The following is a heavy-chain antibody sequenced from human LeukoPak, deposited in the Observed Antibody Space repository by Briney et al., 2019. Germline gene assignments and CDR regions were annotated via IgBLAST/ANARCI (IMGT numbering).Heavy chain of an antibody. D-gene: IGHD3-3*01. V-gene: IGHV1-2*02. CDR1: GYTFTGYC. J-gene: IGHJ4*02. Sequence: ASVKVSCKASGYTFTGYCMHWVRQGHGQGLERMGWINTNSGGTNYAQKFQGRVTMTRDTSISTAYMELSRLRSDDTAVYYCARDRNVLRFLEWLSTPDYWGQGTLVTVSS. CDR2: INTNSGGT. CDR3: ARDRNVLRFLEWLSTPDY.